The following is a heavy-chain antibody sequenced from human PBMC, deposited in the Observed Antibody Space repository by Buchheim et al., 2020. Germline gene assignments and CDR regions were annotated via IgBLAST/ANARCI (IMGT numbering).Heavy chain of an antibody. CDR1: GLTFSSYW. Sequence: EVQLVESGGGLVQPGGSLRLSCAASGLTFSSYWMTWVRQAPGKGLEWVANIKEDGSEGYYVDSVKGRFTISRDNAMNSLFLQMSSLRAEDTAVYYCARGTRDYYGMDVWGQGTT. V-gene: IGHV3-7*01. CDR3: ARGTRDYYGMDV. J-gene: IGHJ6*02. CDR2: IKEDGSEG.